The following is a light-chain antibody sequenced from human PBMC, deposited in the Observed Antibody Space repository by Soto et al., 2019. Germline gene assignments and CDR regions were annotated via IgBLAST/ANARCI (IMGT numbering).Light chain of an antibody. J-gene: IGLJ2*01. V-gene: IGLV2-14*01. CDR2: EVN. CDR3: TSYTSTKTVL. CDR1: SSDVGAYNY. Sequence: QSVLTQPASVSGSPGQSITISCTGTSSDVGAYNYVSWYQQYPGKVPKLLLFEVNNRPSGVSNRFSGSKSVNTASLTISGLQAEDEADYYCTSYTSTKTVLFGGGTKLTVL.